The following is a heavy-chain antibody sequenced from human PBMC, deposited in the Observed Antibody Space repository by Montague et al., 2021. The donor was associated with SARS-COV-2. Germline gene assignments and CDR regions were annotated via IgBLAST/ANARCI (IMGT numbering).Heavy chain of an antibody. CDR3: VRDTGSAQAGFDA. Sequence: CAISGDSVWSNTAAWNWNRQTPAGRLEWLGRTNYRSKWTSDYATSVEGRISIDPDTSKNQFFLHLRSVTPEDTGVYYCVRDTGSAQAGFDAWGQGTLVTVSS. CDR1: GDSVWSNTAA. CDR2: TNYRSKWTS. J-gene: IGHJ4*02. D-gene: IGHD4-17*01. V-gene: IGHV6-1*01.